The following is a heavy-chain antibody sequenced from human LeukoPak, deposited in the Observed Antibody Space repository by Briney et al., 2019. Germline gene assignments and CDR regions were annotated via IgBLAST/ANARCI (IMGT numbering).Heavy chain of an antibody. CDR3: ARRDEELLFDP. V-gene: IGHV4-39*07. J-gene: IGHJ5*02. CDR1: GGSISSSSYY. CDR2: IYYSGST. D-gene: IGHD4-23*01. Sequence: SETLSLTCTVSGGSISSSSYYWGWIRQPPGKGLEWIGSIYYSGSTYYNPSLKSRVTISVDTSKNQFSLKLSSVTAADTAVYYCARRDEELLFDPWGQGTLVTVSS.